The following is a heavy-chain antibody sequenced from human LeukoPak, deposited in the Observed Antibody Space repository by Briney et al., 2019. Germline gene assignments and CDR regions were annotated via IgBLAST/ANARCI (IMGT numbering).Heavy chain of an antibody. V-gene: IGHV4-59*08. D-gene: IGHD2-2*01. CDR3: ARSSAHAAMPFDY. CDR1: GGSISTYY. J-gene: IGHJ4*02. CDR2: IYYSGST. Sequence: PSETLSLTCTVSGGSISTYYWSWIRKPPGRGLEWIGYIYYSGSTNYSPSLKSRLTISVDTSKKQFSLKLSSVTAADTAVYYCARSSAHAAMPFDYWGQGTLVTVSS.